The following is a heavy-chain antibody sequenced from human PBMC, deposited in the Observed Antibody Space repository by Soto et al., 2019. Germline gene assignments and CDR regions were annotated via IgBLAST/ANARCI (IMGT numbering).Heavy chain of an antibody. CDR2: INPNSGGT. CDR3: ARDRGYCINGLCYSRLDY. V-gene: IGHV1-2*02. CDR1: GYTFTGQC. D-gene: IGHD2-8*01. Sequence: EASVKVSCKASGYTFTGQCIHWVRQAPGQGLEWMGWINPNSGGTNYAQMFQGSVTMTRDTSISTAYMELSSLRSDDTAVYYCARDRGYCINGLCYSRLDYWGQGTLVTVSS. J-gene: IGHJ4*02.